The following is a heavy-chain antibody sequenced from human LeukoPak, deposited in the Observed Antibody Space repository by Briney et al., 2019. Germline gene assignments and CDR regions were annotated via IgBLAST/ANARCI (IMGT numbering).Heavy chain of an antibody. D-gene: IGHD6-19*01. CDR3: ARGNYYSSGWPFDY. V-gene: IGHV4-34*01. CDR2: INHSGST. J-gene: IGHJ4*02. CDR1: GGSFSGYY. Sequence: SETLSLTCAVSGGSFSGYYWSWIRQPPGKGLEWIGEINHSGSTNYNPSLKSRVTISVDTSKNQFSLKLSSVTAADTAVYYCARGNYYSSGWPFDYWGQGTLVTVSS.